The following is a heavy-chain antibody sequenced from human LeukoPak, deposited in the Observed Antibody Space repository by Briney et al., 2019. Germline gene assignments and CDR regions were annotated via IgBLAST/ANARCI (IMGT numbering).Heavy chain of an antibody. D-gene: IGHD3-16*02. CDR1: GFTFSSYG. V-gene: IGHV3-30*18. CDR2: ISYDGSNK. CDR3: AKDRITFGGVIVFYFDY. Sequence: GGSLRLSCAASGFTFSSYGMHWVRQAPGKGLEWVAVISYDGSNKYYADSVKGRFTISRDNSKNTLYLQMNSLRAEDTAVYYCAKDRITFGGVIVFYFDYWGQGTLVTVSS. J-gene: IGHJ4*02.